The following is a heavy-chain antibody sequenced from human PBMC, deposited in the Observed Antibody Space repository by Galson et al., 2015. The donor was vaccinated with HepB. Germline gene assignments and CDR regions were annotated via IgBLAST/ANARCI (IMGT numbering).Heavy chain of an antibody. CDR3: ARDERGEGSGSLPY. V-gene: IGHV3-33*08. CDR2: IWYDGSNK. Sequence: SLRLSCAASGFTFSSYGMHWVRQAPGKGLEWVAVIWYDGSNKYYADSVKGRFTISRDNSKNTLYLQMNSLRAEDTAVYYCARDERGEGSGSLPYWGQGTLVTVSS. J-gene: IGHJ4*02. D-gene: IGHD3-10*01. CDR1: GFTFSSYG.